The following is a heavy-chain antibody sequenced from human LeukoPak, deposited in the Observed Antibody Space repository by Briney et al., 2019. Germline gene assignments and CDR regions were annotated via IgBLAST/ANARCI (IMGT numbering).Heavy chain of an antibody. J-gene: IGHJ6*02. CDR3: AKGGFSDYYYGMDV. Sequence: GGSLRLSCAASGFTFDDYAMHWVRQAPGKGLEWVSAISWNSGSIGYADSVKGRFTISRDNAKNSLYPQMNSLRAEDTALYYCAKGGFSDYYYGMDVWGQGTTVTVSS. CDR2: ISWNSGSI. CDR1: GFTFDDYA. D-gene: IGHD3-10*01. V-gene: IGHV3-9*01.